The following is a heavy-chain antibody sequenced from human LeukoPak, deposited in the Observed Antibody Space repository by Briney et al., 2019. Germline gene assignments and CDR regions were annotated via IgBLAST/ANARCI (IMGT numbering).Heavy chain of an antibody. V-gene: IGHV5-51*01. Sequence: GESLKISCKGSGYSFTSYWIGWVRQMPGKGLEWMGIIYPGDSDTRYSPSFQGQVTISADKSISTAYPQWSSLKASDTAIYYCARLHASRYLDYWGQGTLVTVSS. CDR2: IYPGDSDT. J-gene: IGHJ4*02. CDR3: ARLHASRYLDY. D-gene: IGHD3-22*01. CDR1: GYSFTSYW.